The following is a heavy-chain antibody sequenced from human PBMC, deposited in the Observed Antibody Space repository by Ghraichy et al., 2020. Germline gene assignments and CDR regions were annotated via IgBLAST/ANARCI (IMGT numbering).Heavy chain of an antibody. CDR3: ARSVGCGGDCPTAFDI. D-gene: IGHD2-21*01. Sequence: SETLSLTCDISGDSVSSNSAAWNWIRQSPSRGLEWLGRTYYRSTWSNDYAVSVKSRITIHPDTSKNQFSLQLKSVTPEDTAVYYCARSVGCGGDCPTAFDIWGQGTMVTVSS. J-gene: IGHJ3*02. CDR1: GDSVSSNSAA. V-gene: IGHV6-1*01. CDR2: TYYRSTWSN.